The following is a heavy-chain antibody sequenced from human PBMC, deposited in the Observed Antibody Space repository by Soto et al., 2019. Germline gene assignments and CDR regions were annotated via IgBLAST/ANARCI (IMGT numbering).Heavy chain of an antibody. Sequence: GGSLRLSCEASGFTFSSYGMHWVRQAPGKGLEWVAVISYDGSNKYYADSVKGRFTISRDNSKNTLYLQMNSLGAEDTAVYYCARDFVVGGPTINYYYGMDVWGQGTTVTVSS. CDR1: GFTFSSYG. CDR2: ISYDGSNK. J-gene: IGHJ6*02. D-gene: IGHD1-26*01. V-gene: IGHV3-30*03. CDR3: ARDFVVGGPTINYYYGMDV.